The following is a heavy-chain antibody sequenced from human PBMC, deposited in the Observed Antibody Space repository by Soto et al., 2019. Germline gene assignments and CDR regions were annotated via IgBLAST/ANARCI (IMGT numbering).Heavy chain of an antibody. CDR1: GGSFSGYY. V-gene: IGHV4-34*01. Sequence: SETLSLTCAVYGGSFSGYYWSWIRQPPGKGLEWIGEINHSGSTNYNPSLKSRVTISVDTSKNQFSLKLSSVTAADTAVYYCAGYGSGSYSCDYWGQGTLVTVS. CDR3: AGYGSGSYSCDY. J-gene: IGHJ4*02. D-gene: IGHD3-10*01. CDR2: INHSGST.